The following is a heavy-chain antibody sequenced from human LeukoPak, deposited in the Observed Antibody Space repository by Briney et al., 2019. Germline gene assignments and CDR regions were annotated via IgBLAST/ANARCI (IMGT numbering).Heavy chain of an antibody. CDR1: RGSFSGYF. D-gene: IGHD6-13*01. V-gene: IGHV4-34*01. J-gene: IGHJ4*02. CDR3: ARDRAAVGIFDY. Sequence: SETLSLTCDVYRGSFSGYFWSWIRQTPGKGLEWLGEMNDSGSTNYNPSLKSRVTISVAVSKNQYSLRLTSVTAADTAVYYCARDRAAVGIFDYWGQGTLVIVSS. CDR2: MNDSGST.